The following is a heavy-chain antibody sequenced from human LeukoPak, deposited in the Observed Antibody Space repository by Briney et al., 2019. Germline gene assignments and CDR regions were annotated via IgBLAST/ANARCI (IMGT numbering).Heavy chain of an antibody. J-gene: IGHJ4*02. D-gene: IGHD2-2*01. Sequence: PSETLSLTCAVYGGSFRGYYGSGIRQPPGEGLERIGEINHSGSTNYNPSLKSRVTISLATSKNQFSLKLRSVTAANTAVYYWARGGVHGGVRYQLLSGGLRYWGQGTLVTVSS. CDR3: ARGGVHGGVRYQLLSGGLRY. CDR1: GGSFRGYY. CDR2: INHSGST. V-gene: IGHV4-34*01.